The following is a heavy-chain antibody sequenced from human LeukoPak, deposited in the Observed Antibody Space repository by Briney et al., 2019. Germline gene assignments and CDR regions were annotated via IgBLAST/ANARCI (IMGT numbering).Heavy chain of an antibody. CDR1: GFTFITYA. V-gene: IGHV3-21*05. D-gene: IGHD3-3*01. CDR3: ARVGGRFWAFDI. J-gene: IGHJ3*02. Sequence: PGGSLRLSCAASGFTFITYAMHWVRQAPGKGLEWVSYISSSSSYTNYADSVKGRFTISRDNAKNSLYLQMNSLRAEDTAVYYCARVGGRFWAFDIWGQGTMVTVSS. CDR2: ISSSSSYT.